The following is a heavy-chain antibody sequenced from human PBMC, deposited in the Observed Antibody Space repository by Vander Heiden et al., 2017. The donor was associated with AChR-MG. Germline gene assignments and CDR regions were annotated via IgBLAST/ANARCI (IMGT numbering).Heavy chain of an antibody. D-gene: IGHD2-8*02. J-gene: IGHJ4*02. CDR2: ISSRSSTI. V-gene: IGHV3-48*01. CDR1: GFTFSSYS. Sequence: EVQLVESGGGLVQPGGSLRLSCAAAGFTFSSYSMNWVRQAPGKWLEWVSYISSRSSTIYYADSVKGRFTISRDNAKNSLSLQMNSLRAEDTAVYYCARDLASTGGHYWGQGTLVTVSS. CDR3: ARDLASTGGHY.